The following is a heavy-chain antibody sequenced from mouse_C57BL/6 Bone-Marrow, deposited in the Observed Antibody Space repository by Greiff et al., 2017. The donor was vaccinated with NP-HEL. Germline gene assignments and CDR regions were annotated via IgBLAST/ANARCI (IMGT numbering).Heavy chain of an antibody. CDR2: ISDGGSYT. V-gene: IGHV5-4*03. CDR1: GFTFSSYA. Sequence: EVKLVESGGGLVKPGGSLKLSCAASGFTFSSYAMSWVRQTPDKRLEWVATISDGGSYTYYPDNVKGRFTISRDNAKNNLYLQMSHLKSEDTAMYYCARGAYWGQGTLVTVSA. J-gene: IGHJ3*01. CDR3: ARGAY.